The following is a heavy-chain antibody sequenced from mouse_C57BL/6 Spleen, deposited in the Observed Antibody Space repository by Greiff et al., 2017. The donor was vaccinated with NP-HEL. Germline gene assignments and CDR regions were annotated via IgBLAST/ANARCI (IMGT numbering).Heavy chain of an antibody. D-gene: IGHD2-2*01. Sequence: EVKLMESGEGLVKPGGSLKLSCAASGFTFSSYAMSWVRQTPEKRLEWVAYISSGGDYIYYADTVKGRFTISRDNARNTLYLQMSSLKSEDTAMYYCTREDYGYAWFAYWGQGTLVTVSA. V-gene: IGHV5-9-1*02. CDR3: TREDYGYAWFAY. J-gene: IGHJ3*01. CDR1: GFTFSSYA. CDR2: ISSGGDYI.